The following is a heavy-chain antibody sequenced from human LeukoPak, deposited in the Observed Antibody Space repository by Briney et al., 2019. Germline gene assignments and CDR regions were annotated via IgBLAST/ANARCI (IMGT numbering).Heavy chain of an antibody. D-gene: IGHD2-8*01. CDR2: ISYDGSNK. J-gene: IGHJ5*02. V-gene: IGHV3-30*04. CDR3: AKEAVLMVYAIPNWFDP. Sequence: GGSLRLSCAASGFTFSSYAMHWVRQAPGKGLEWVAVISYDGSNKYYADSVKGRFTISRDNSKNTLYLQMNSLRAEDTAVYYCAKEAVLMVYAIPNWFDPWGQGTLVTVSS. CDR1: GFTFSSYA.